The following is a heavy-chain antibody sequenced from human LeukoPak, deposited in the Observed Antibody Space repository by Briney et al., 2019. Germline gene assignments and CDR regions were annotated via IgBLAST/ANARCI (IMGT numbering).Heavy chain of an antibody. V-gene: IGHV3-23*01. J-gene: IGHJ4*02. D-gene: IGHD5-24*01. CDR3: ARDGSWGWAQYDH. CDR1: GFTFSTYA. Sequence: GGSLRLSCAASGFTFSTYAMHWVRQAPGKGLEWVAGITYNGDDRNYADSVKGRFTISRDNSKSTLDLQMNSLRAEDTALYYCARDGSWGWAQYDHWGQGILVTVSS. CDR2: ITYNGDDR.